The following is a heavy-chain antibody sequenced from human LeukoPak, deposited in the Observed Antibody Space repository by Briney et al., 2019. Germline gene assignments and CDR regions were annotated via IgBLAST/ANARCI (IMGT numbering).Heavy chain of an antibody. CDR1: GGSISSYY. CDR3: AGGVFFGSTSFNWFDP. CDR2: IYYSGST. D-gene: IGHD2-2*01. J-gene: IGHJ5*02. Sequence: SETLSLTCTVSGGSISSYYWSWIRQPPGKGLEWIGYIYYSGSTNYNPSLRSRVTISVDTSKNQFSLKLSSVTAADTAVYYCAGGVFFGSTSFNWFDPWGQGTLVTVSS. V-gene: IGHV4-59*01.